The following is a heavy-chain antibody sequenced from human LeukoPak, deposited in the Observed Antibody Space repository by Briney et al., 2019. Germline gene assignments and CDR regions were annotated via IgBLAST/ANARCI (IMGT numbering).Heavy chain of an antibody. CDR1: GFTFSSYS. Sequence: GGSLRLSCAASGFTFSSYSMNWVRQAPGKGLEWVSSISSSSSYIHYADSVKGRFTISRDNAKNSLYLQMNSLRAEDTAVYYCASLDGTYWFDPWGQGTLVTVSS. J-gene: IGHJ5*02. CDR3: ASLDGTYWFDP. CDR2: ISSSSSYI. V-gene: IGHV3-21*01.